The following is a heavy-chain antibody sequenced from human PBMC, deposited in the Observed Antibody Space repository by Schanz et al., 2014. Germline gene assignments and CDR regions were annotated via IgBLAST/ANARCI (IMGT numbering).Heavy chain of an antibody. Sequence: EVQLLESGGGLVRPGGSLRLSCAASGFTFSNYAMSWVRQAPGKGLEWVSTISASGGSTYYADSVKGRFTISRDNSKNTLYLQMNSLRAEDTAVYYCARPRFDYGEVDYWGQGALVTVSS. CDR1: GFTFSNYA. V-gene: IGHV3-23*01. D-gene: IGHD4-17*01. CDR2: ISASGGST. CDR3: ARPRFDYGEVDY. J-gene: IGHJ4*02.